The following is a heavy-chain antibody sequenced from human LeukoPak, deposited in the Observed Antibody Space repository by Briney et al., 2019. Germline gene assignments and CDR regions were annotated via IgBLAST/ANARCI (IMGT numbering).Heavy chain of an antibody. Sequence: SETLSLTCTVSGGSISSSSYYWGWIRQPPGKGLEWIGSIYYSGSTYYNPSLKSRVTISVDTSKNQFSLKLSSVTAADTAVYYCARQALLPTPYYDFWSGSSDAFDIWGQGTMVTVSS. D-gene: IGHD3-3*01. CDR1: GGSISSSSYY. CDR3: ARQALLPTPYYDFWSGSSDAFDI. V-gene: IGHV4-39*01. J-gene: IGHJ3*02. CDR2: IYYSGST.